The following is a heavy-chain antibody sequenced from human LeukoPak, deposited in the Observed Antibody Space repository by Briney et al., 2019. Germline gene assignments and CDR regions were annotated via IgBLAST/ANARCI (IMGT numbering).Heavy chain of an antibody. CDR2: IIPILGIA. V-gene: IGHV1-69*04. D-gene: IGHD4-17*01. CDR1: GGTFSSYA. CDR3: AREVLDYGDSDAFDI. Sequence: ASVKFSCKASGGTFSSYAISWVRQAPGQGLEWIGRIIPILGIANYAQKFQGRVTITADKSTSTAYMELSSLRSEDTAVYYCAREVLDYGDSDAFDIWGQGTMVTVSS. J-gene: IGHJ3*02.